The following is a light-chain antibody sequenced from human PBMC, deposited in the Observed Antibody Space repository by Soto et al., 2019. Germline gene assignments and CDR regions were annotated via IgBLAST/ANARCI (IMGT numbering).Light chain of an antibody. V-gene: IGKV1-5*03. CDR3: HQYDTYS. CDR2: KAS. J-gene: IGKJ1*01. Sequence: DIQMTQSPSTLSGSVGDRVTITCRASQTISSWLAWYQQKPGKAPKLLIYKASTLKSGVPSRFSGSGSGTEFTLTISSLQPDDFATYFCHQYDTYSFGQGTKVDI. CDR1: QTISSW.